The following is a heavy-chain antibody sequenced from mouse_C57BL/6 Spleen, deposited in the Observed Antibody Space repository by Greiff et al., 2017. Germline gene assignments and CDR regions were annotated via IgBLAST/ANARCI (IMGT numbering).Heavy chain of an antibody. CDR2: IRSKSNNYAT. Sequence: EVQLVESGGGLVQPKGSLKLSCAASGFSFNTYAMNWVRQAPGKGLEWVARIRSKSNNYATYYADSVKDRFTISRDDSESMLYLQMNNLKTEDTAMYYCVRDSSGPWFAYWGQGTLVTVSA. CDR1: GFSFNTYA. D-gene: IGHD3-2*02. V-gene: IGHV10-1*01. J-gene: IGHJ3*01. CDR3: VRDSSGPWFAY.